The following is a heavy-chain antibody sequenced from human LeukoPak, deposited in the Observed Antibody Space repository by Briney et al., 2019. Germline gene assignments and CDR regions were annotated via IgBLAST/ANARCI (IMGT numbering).Heavy chain of an antibody. D-gene: IGHD5-12*01. CDR3: ARMGGYSGYATH. Sequence: PSETLSLTCTVSGGSLSSYYWSWIRQPPGKGLEWIGYIYSTGSANYNPSLKSRVTLSVDTAKNQFSLKLNSVTAADTAAYYCARMGGYSGYATHWGQGTLVTVSS. CDR2: IYSTGSA. CDR1: GGSLSSYY. J-gene: IGHJ4*02. V-gene: IGHV4-59*08.